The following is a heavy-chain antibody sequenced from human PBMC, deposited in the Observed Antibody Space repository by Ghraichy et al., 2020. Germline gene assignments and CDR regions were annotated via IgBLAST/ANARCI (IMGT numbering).Heavy chain of an antibody. J-gene: IGHJ3*02. CDR3: TREGGIVGATATDDAFDI. CDR1: GFTFGDYA. CDR2: IRSKAYGGTT. D-gene: IGHD1-26*01. V-gene: IGHV3-49*04. Sequence: GGSLRLSCTASGFTFGDYAMSWVRQAPGKGLEWVGFIRSKAYGGTTEYAASVKGRFTISRDDSKSIAYLQMNSLKTEDTAVYYCTREGGIVGATATDDAFDIWGQGTMVTVSS.